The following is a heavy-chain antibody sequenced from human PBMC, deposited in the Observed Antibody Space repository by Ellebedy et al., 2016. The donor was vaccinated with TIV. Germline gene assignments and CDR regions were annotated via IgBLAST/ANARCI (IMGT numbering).Heavy chain of an antibody. CDR2: ISGSGGST. V-gene: IGHV3-23*01. CDR3: AKGDVVVVAATLSWFDP. J-gene: IGHJ5*02. CDR1: GFTFSSYA. D-gene: IGHD2-15*01. Sequence: GESLKISCAASGFTFSSYAMSWVRQAPGKGLEWVSAISGSGGSTYYADSVKGRFTISRDNSKNTLYLQMNSLRAEDTAVYYCAKGDVVVVAATLSWFDPWGQGTLVTVSS.